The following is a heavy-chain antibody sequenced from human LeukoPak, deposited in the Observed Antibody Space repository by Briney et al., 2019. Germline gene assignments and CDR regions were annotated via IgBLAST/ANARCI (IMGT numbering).Heavy chain of an antibody. V-gene: IGHV3-21*01. CDR3: ARAGVPEVAAPPGMDV. Sequence: PGGSLRLSCAASGFTFSSYSMNWVRQAPGKGLEWVSSISSSSSYIYYADSVKGRFTISRDNAKNSLYLQMNSLRAEDTAVYYCARAGVPEVAAPPGMDVWGQGTTVTVSS. CDR1: GFTFSSYS. J-gene: IGHJ6*02. D-gene: IGHD6-19*01. CDR2: ISSSSSYI.